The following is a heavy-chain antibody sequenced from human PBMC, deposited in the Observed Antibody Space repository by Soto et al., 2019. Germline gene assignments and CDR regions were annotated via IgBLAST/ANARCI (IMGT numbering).Heavy chain of an antibody. CDR1: GGSVSSGSYY. Sequence: SETLSLTCTVSGGSVSSGSYYWSWIRQPPGKGLEWIGYIYYSGSTNYNPSLKSRVTISVDTSKNQFSLKLSSVTAADTAVYYCARDRDDSSGYYIHYCGQGTLATVYS. J-gene: IGHJ4*02. D-gene: IGHD3-22*01. CDR3: ARDRDDSSGYYIHY. V-gene: IGHV4-61*01. CDR2: IYYSGST.